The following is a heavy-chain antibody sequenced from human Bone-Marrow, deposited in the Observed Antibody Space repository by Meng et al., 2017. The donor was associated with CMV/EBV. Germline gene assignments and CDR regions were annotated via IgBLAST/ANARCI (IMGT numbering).Heavy chain of an antibody. CDR3: ARDGAITIFGVVTEDGGGP. J-gene: IGHJ5*02. D-gene: IGHD3-3*01. Sequence: SVKVSCKASGGTFSSYTISWVRQAPGQGLEWMGRIIPILGIANYAQKFQGRVTITADKSTSTAYMELSSLRSEDTAVYYCARDGAITIFGVVTEDGGGPWGQGTLVTVSS. CDR2: IIPILGIA. V-gene: IGHV1-69*04. CDR1: GGTFSSYT.